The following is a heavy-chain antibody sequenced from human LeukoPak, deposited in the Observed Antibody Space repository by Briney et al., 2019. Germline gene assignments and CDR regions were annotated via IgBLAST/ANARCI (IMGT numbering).Heavy chain of an antibody. CDR1: GGTFSSYA. J-gene: IGHJ5*02. Sequence: ASVKVSCKASGGTFSSYAISWVRQAPGQGLEWMGWINPNSGVTNYAQKFQGRVTMTRDTSITTAYMKLSRLRSDDTAVYYCARVTNYEFWSGYYMPWGQGTLVTVSS. D-gene: IGHD3-3*01. CDR3: ARVTNYEFWSGYYMP. CDR2: INPNSGVT. V-gene: IGHV1-2*02.